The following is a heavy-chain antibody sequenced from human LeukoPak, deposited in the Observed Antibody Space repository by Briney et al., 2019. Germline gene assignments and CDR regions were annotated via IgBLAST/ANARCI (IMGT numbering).Heavy chain of an antibody. V-gene: IGHV4-39*01. Sequence: SETLSLMCTVSGGSISRSTYYWDWIRQPPGKGLEWIGSIYYSGSTYYNPSLKRRVTISVDTSKNQFSLNLSSVTAADTAVYYCARPDVWGKGTTVTVSS. CDR3: ARPDV. J-gene: IGHJ6*04. CDR1: GGSISRSTYY. CDR2: IYYSGST.